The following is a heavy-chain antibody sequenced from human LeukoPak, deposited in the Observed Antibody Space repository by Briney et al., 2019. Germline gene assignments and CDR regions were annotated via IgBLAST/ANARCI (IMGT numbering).Heavy chain of an antibody. CDR1: GGSISDSY. J-gene: IGHJ4*02. CDR3: ARDRPTYSSAYFDY. D-gene: IGHD3-22*01. Sequence: SETLSLTCIVSGGSISDSYWSWIRQPPGMGLEWIGYISYSGSTNYSPSLKSRVTISVDTSKNQFSLSLTSVTAADTAVYYCARDRPTYSSAYFDYWGQGILVTVSS. V-gene: IGHV4-59*01. CDR2: ISYSGST.